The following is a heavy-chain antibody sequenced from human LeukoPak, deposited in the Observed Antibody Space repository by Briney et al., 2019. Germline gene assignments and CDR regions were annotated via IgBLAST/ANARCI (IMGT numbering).Heavy chain of an antibody. CDR1: GGSFSGYY. J-gene: IGHJ4*02. Sequence: SETLSLTCAVYGGSFSGYYWSWIRQPPGKGLEWIGEINHSGSTNYNPSLKSRVTISIDTSKSQFSQKLSSVTAADTAVYYCARSYCSAGSCYSKIFDSWGQGTLVTVSS. CDR2: INHSGST. V-gene: IGHV4-34*01. CDR3: ARSYCSAGSCYSKIFDS. D-gene: IGHD2-15*01.